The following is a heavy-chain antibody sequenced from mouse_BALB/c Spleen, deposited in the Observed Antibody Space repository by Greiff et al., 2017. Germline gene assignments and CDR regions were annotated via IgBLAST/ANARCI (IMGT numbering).Heavy chain of an antibody. CDR1: GYSFTSYY. CDR3: ARSALYGNYGEWFAY. V-gene: IGHV1S135*01. Sequence: EVQLVESGPELMKPGASVKISCKASGYSFTSYYMHWVKQSHGKSLEWIGYIDPFNGGTSYNQKFKGKATLTVDKSSSTAYMHLSSLTSEDSAVYYCARSALYGNYGEWFAYWGQGTLVTVSA. J-gene: IGHJ3*01. CDR2: IDPFNGGT. D-gene: IGHD2-1*01.